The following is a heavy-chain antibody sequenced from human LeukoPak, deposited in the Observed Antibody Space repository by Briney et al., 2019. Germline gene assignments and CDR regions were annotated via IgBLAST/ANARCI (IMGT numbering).Heavy chain of an antibody. CDR1: GFTFSSYA. CDR2: ISGSGGST. J-gene: IGHJ4*02. CDR3: ANMLGVGFRSSDYFDY. V-gene: IGHV3-23*01. Sequence: HPGGSLRLSRAASGFTFSSYAMSWVRQAPGKGLEWVSAISGSGGSTYYADSVKGRFTISRDNSKNTLYLQMNSLRAEDTAVYYCANMLGVGFRSSDYFDYWGQGTLVTVSS. D-gene: IGHD6-13*01.